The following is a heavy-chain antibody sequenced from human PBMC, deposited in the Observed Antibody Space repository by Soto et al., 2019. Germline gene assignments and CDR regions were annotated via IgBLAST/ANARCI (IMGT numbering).Heavy chain of an antibody. V-gene: IGHV3-21*01. CDR3: ARKGPQWLVRGYYYGMDV. Sequence: LRLSCAASGFTFSSYSMNWVRQAPGKGLEWVSSISSSSYIYYADSVKGRFTISRDNAKNSLYLQMNSLRAEDTAVYYCARKGPQWLVRGYYYGMDVWGQGTTVTVSS. CDR1: GFTFSSYS. CDR2: ISSSSYI. J-gene: IGHJ6*02. D-gene: IGHD6-19*01.